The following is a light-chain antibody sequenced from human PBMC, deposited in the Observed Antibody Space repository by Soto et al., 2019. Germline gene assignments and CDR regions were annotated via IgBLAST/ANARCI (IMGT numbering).Light chain of an antibody. CDR1: QSVSGS. CDR2: DAS. V-gene: IGKV3-15*01. CDR3: QQYDSWPFT. J-gene: IGKJ2*01. Sequence: EIVMTQSPATLSVSPGKKATLSCRASQSVSGSLAWYRQRPGQAPSLLIYDASARASGIPARFSGSGSGTEFTLTISSLQSDDSAMYFCQQYDSWPFTFGQGTKLEIK.